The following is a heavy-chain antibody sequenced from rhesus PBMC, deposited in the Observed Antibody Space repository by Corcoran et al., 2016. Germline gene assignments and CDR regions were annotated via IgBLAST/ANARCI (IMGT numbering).Heavy chain of an antibody. CDR2: ISGSSGST. CDR3: ARKTITTYFDY. Sequence: QVQLQDSGPGLVKPSETLSLTCAVSGGSISSSPWWSWIRPPPGKGLEWIGYISGSSGSTYYNPSLKSRVTISTDTSKNQFSLKLRSVTAADTAVYYCARKTITTYFDYWGQGVLVPVSS. D-gene: IGHD4-23*01. V-gene: IGHV4-65*01. J-gene: IGHJ4*01. CDR1: GGSISSSPW.